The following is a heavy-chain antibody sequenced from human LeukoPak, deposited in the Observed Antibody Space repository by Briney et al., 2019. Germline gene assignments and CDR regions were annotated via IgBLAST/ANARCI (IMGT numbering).Heavy chain of an antibody. J-gene: IGHJ4*02. CDR2: ICTSGGT. D-gene: IGHD4-23*01. Sequence: SETLSLTCTVSGVSISRYYWSWVRQPAGKGLEWIGRICTSGGTNYNPSLKSGVTTSVDTSNNQFSLKLRSVTAADTAADYCAREAPSTVAKGGLDYWGQGTLVTVSS. V-gene: IGHV4-4*07. CDR3: AREAPSTVAKGGLDY. CDR1: GVSISRYY.